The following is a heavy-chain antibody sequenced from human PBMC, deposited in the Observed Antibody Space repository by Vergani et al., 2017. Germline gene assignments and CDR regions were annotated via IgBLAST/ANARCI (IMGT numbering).Heavy chain of an antibody. D-gene: IGHD2-2*01. CDR2: ISYDGSNK. Sequence: QVQLVESGGGVVQPGRSLRLSCAASGFTFSSYAMHWVRQAPGKGLEWVAVISYDGSNKYYADSVKGRFTISRDNSKNTLYLQMNSLRAEDTAVYYCARXQVGCSSTSCSNYYYYYYMDVWGKGTTVTVSS. CDR1: GFTFSSYA. V-gene: IGHV3-30*01. J-gene: IGHJ6*03. CDR3: ARXQVGCSSTSCSNYYYYYYMDV.